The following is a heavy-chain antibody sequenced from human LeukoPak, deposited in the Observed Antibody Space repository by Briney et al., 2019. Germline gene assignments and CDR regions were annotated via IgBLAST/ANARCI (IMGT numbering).Heavy chain of an antibody. CDR2: IYSGGST. J-gene: IGHJ5*02. CDR3: ARVGYSSKYWSWFDP. V-gene: IGHV3-53*01. D-gene: IGHD6-13*01. CDR1: GFTVSSNY. Sequence: GGSLRLSCAASGFTVSSNYMSWVRQAPGKGLERVSVIYSGGSTHYADSVKGRFTISRDNSKNTLYLQMNSLRAEDTAVYYCARVGYSSKYWSWFDPWGQGTLVTVSS.